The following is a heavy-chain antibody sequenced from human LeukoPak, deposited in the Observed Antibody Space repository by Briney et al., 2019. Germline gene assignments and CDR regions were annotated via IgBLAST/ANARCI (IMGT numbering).Heavy chain of an antibody. Sequence: SETLSLTCAVYGGSFSGYYWSWIRQPPGKGLEWIGEINHSGSTNHNPSLKSRVTISVDTSKNQFSLKLSSVTAADTAVYYCASVPRGGKSTRDYWGQGTLVTVSS. V-gene: IGHV4-34*01. CDR3: ASVPRGGKSTRDY. CDR1: GGSFSGYY. CDR2: INHSGST. D-gene: IGHD4-23*01. J-gene: IGHJ4*02.